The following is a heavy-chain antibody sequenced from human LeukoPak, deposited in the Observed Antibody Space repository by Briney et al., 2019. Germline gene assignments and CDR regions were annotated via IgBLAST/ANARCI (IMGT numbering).Heavy chain of an antibody. CDR1: GGTFSSYA. CDR3: ARDWGSLNWFDP. CDR2: IIPIFGTA. V-gene: IGHV1-69*01. Sequence: SVKVSCKASGGTFSSYANSWVRQAPGQGLEWMGGIIPIFGTANYAQKFQGRVTITADESTSTAYMELSSLRSEDTAVYYCARDWGSLNWFDPWGQGTLVTVSS. D-gene: IGHD3-16*01. J-gene: IGHJ5*02.